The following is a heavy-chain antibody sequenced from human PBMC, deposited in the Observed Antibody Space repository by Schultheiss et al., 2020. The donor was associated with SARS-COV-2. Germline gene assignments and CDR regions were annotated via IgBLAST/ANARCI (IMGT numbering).Heavy chain of an antibody. V-gene: IGHV4-31*03. D-gene: IGHD3/OR15-3a*01. CDR2: IYYSGST. Sequence: SETLSLTCTVSGCSISSGGYYWSWIRQHPGKGLEWIGYIYYSGSTYYNPSLKSRVTISVDTSKNQFSLKLSSVTAADTAVYYCARYVLWTGTTWPVLFFDYWGQGTLVTVSS. CDR1: GCSISSGGYY. CDR3: ARYVLWTGTTWPVLFFDY. J-gene: IGHJ4*02.